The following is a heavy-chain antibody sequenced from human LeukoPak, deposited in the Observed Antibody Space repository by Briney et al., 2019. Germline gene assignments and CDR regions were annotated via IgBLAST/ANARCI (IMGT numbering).Heavy chain of an antibody. CDR2: IYYSGST. V-gene: IGHV4-59*01. D-gene: IGHD1-26*01. J-gene: IGHJ1*01. CDR1: GGSISSYY. CDR3: ARSGGGGEYFQH. Sequence: SETLSLTCTVSGGSISSYYWSWLRQPPGKGLELIWYIYYSGSTNYNPSLKSRVTISVDTSKNQFSLKLSSVTAADTAVYYCARSGGGGEYFQHWGQGTLVTVSS.